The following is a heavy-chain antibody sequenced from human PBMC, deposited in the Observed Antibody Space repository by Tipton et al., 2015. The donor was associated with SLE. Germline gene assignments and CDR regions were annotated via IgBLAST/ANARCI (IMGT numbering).Heavy chain of an antibody. CDR1: GFSFSTYG. Sequence: SLRLSCAASGFSFSTYGMHWVRQAPGKGLEWVTFIRFDGTKKYYTDSLKGRFTVSRDNSKNTLYLQMNGLRAEDTAVYYCAKANNWYYFDYWGQGTLVTVSS. CDR2: IRFDGTKK. V-gene: IGHV3-30*02. D-gene: IGHD1-20*01. CDR3: AKANNWYYFDY. J-gene: IGHJ4*02.